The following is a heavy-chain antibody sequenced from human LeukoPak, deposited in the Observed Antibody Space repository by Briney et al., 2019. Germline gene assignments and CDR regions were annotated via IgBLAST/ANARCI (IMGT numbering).Heavy chain of an antibody. Sequence: VASVKVSCKASGFTFTSSAMQWVRQPPGQRLEGVGWIVVGSGNTNYEHKFQERVTITRDKSTSTAYLELSSLRSEDTAAYYCAAAQNFPVYCSGGSCSYYFDYWGQGTLVTVSS. J-gene: IGHJ4*02. CDR2: IVVGSGNT. CDR1: GFTFTSSA. V-gene: IGHV1-58*02. D-gene: IGHD2-15*01. CDR3: AAAQNFPVYCSGGSCSYYFDY.